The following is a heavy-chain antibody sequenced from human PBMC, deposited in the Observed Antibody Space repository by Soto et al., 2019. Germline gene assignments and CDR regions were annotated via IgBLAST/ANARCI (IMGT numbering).Heavy chain of an antibody. CDR1: GDTFSSYA. CDR2: IIPMFGTA. Sequence: QVQLVQSGAEVKKPGSSVKVSCKASGDTFSSYAINWVRQAPGQGLEWMGGIIPMFGTANYAQKFKGRVTITAGESTSTVYMELSSLTSEDTAVYYCARVGPAHYYASSGYYSPLDYWGQGTLVTVSS. J-gene: IGHJ4*02. V-gene: IGHV1-69*01. CDR3: ARVGPAHYYASSGYYSPLDY. D-gene: IGHD3-22*01.